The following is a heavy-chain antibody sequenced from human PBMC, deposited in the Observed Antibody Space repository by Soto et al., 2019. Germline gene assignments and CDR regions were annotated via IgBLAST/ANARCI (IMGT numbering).Heavy chain of an antibody. D-gene: IGHD2-15*01. Sequence: ASVKVSCKPSGYSFTNFYVHWVRQAPGQGLEWMGIIDPSSGTTSYTQKFQGRVTMTRDTSMSTVYMELSSLRSEDTAVYYCARGAVVVPNGLIAGMDVWGLGTTVTVSS. CDR2: IDPSSGTT. J-gene: IGHJ6*02. CDR3: ARGAVVVPNGLIAGMDV. CDR1: GYSFTNFY. V-gene: IGHV1-46*01.